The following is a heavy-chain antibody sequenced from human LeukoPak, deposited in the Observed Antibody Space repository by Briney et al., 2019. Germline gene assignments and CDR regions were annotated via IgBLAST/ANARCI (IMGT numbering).Heavy chain of an antibody. CDR3: AADDLTRGY. J-gene: IGHJ4*02. Sequence: GASVKVSCKASGFTFTNSAIQWVRRARGQRLEWIGWIVVGSGNTNYAQKFQERVTITRDMSTSTAYMELSSLRFEDTAVYYCAADDLTRGYWGQGTLVTVSS. CDR2: IVVGSGNT. CDR1: GFTFTNSA. V-gene: IGHV1-58*02.